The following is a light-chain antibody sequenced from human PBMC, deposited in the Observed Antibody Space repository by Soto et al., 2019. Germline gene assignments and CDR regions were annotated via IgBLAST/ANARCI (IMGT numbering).Light chain of an antibody. CDR3: QQYGTSPRT. J-gene: IGKJ1*01. Sequence: DIQMTQSPSTLSAFVGDRVTITCRASQTISTSLAWYQQKPGRAPKLLIYLASSLQSGVPARFSGSGSATEFTLSISSLQPDDFATYYCQQYGTSPRTFGQGTKVDIK. CDR1: QTISTS. V-gene: IGKV1-5*03. CDR2: LAS.